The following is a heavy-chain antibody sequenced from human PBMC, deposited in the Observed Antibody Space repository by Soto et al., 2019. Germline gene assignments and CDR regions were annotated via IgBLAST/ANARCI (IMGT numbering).Heavy chain of an antibody. J-gene: IGHJ5*02. CDR2: IYYSGST. CDR1: GGSISSYY. Sequence: ETLSLTCTVSGGSISSYYWSWIRQPPGKGLEWIGYIYYSGSTNYNPSLKSRVTISVDTSKNQFSLKLSSVTAADTAVYYCARQIFGVVIQDENWFDPWGQGTLVTVSS. D-gene: IGHD3-3*01. V-gene: IGHV4-59*08. CDR3: ARQIFGVVIQDENWFDP.